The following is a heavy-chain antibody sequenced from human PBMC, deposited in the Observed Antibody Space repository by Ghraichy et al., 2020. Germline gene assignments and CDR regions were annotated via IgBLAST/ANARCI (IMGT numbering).Heavy chain of an antibody. CDR1: GYPFTGYY. D-gene: IGHD1-1*01. CDR3: ARDLEPDGWFDP. V-gene: IGHV1-2*02. J-gene: IGHJ5*02. CDR2: INPNSGGT. Sequence: ASVKVSCKASGYPFTGYYMHSVRQAPGQGLEWMGWINPNSGGTNYAQKFQGRVTMTRDTSISTAYMELSRLRSDDTAVYYCARDLEPDGWFDPWGQGTLVTVSS.